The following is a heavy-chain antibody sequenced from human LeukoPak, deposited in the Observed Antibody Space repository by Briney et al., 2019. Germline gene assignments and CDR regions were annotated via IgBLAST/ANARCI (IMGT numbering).Heavy chain of an antibody. CDR1: GFTFSSYW. D-gene: IGHD2-2*01. J-gene: IGHJ4*02. Sequence: GGSLRLSCAASGFTFSSYWMSWVRQAPGKGLEWVANIKQDGSEKYYVDSVKGRFTISRDNSKNTLYLQMNSLRAEDTAVYYCAKGYCSSTSCYFSGVGSFGPDYWGQGTLVTVSS. V-gene: IGHV3-7*01. CDR3: AKGYCSSTSCYFSGVGSFGPDY. CDR2: IKQDGSEK.